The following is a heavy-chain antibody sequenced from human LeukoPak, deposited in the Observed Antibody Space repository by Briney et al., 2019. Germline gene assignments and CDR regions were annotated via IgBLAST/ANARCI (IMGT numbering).Heavy chain of an antibody. V-gene: IGHV3-64*01. CDR1: GFTFSSYG. CDR3: ARGIRWASDY. D-gene: IGHD4-23*01. CDR2: ITSNGVTT. J-gene: IGHJ4*02. Sequence: GGSLRLSCAASGFTFSSYGMVWVRQAPGKGLEYVSGITSNGVTTYYGNSVKGRFTISRDNSKDTLYLQMGSLRSEDMAVYYCARGIRWASDYWGQGTLVTVAS.